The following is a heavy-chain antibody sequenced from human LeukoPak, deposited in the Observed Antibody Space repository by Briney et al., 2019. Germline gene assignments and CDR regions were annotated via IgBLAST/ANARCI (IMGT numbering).Heavy chain of an antibody. J-gene: IGHJ5*02. V-gene: IGHV4-61*02. CDR1: GGSISSGSYY. Sequence: SETLSLTCTVSGGSISSGSYYWSWIRQPAGKGLEWIGRIYTSGSTNYNPSLKSRVTISVDTSKNQFSLKLSSVTAADTAVYYCARGSYDILTGYYTPNWFDPWGQGTLVTVPS. D-gene: IGHD3-9*01. CDR2: IYTSGST. CDR3: ARGSYDILTGYYTPNWFDP.